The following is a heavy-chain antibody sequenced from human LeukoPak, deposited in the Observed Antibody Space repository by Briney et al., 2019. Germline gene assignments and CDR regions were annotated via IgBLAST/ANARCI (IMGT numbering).Heavy chain of an antibody. Sequence: DSVKVSCKASGYTFTSYDINWVRQATGQGLGWMGWMNPNSGNTGYAQRFQGRVTITRNTSISTAYMELSSLRSEDTAVYYCATIRGSSTYYFDYWGQGTLVTVSS. CDR2: MNPNSGNT. D-gene: IGHD6-6*01. V-gene: IGHV1-8*03. J-gene: IGHJ4*02. CDR3: ATIRGSSTYYFDY. CDR1: GYTFTSYD.